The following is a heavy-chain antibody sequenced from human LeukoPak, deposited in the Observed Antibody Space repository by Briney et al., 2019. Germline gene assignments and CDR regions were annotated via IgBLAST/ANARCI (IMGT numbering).Heavy chain of an antibody. CDR3: ARGRDDYGDYGWFDP. CDR2: IYYSGST. D-gene: IGHD4-17*01. V-gene: IGHV4-59*01. CDR1: GGSISSYY. Sequence: SETLSLTCTVSGGSISSYYWSWIRQPPGKGLEWIGYIYYSGSTNYNPSLKSRVTMSVDTSKNQFSLKLSSVTAADTAVYYCARGRDDYGDYGWFDPWGQGTLVTVSS. J-gene: IGHJ5*02.